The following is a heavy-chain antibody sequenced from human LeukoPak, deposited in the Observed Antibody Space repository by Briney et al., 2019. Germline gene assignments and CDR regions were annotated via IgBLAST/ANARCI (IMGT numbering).Heavy chain of an antibody. J-gene: IGHJ6*03. CDR1: GGSISNYY. CDR2: IYYSGST. V-gene: IGHV4-59*01. CDR3: DV. Sequence: SETLSLTCTVSGGSISNYYWSWIRQPPGKGLEWIGYIYYSGSTYYNPSLRSRVTISVDTSKNQFSLKLSSVTAAGYYYYYMDVWGKGTTVTISS.